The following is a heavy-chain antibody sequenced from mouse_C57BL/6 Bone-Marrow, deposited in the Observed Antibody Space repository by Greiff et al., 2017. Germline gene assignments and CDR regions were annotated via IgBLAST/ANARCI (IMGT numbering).Heavy chain of an antibody. V-gene: IGHV1-15*01. Sequence: QVQLQQSGAELVRPGASVTLSCKASGYTFTDYEMHWVKQTPVHGLEWIGAIEPETGGTAYNQKFKGKAILTADKSSSTAYMELRSLTSEDSAVYYCTSFNYYGSSSDYWGQGTTLTVSS. CDR2: IEPETGGT. CDR1: GYTFTDYE. J-gene: IGHJ2*01. CDR3: TSFNYYGSSSDY. D-gene: IGHD1-1*01.